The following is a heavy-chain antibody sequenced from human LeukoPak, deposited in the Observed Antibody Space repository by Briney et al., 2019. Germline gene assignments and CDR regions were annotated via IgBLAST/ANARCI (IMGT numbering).Heavy chain of an antibody. CDR3: AREQGQVPGPLVVAGTYYFDY. J-gene: IGHJ4*02. D-gene: IGHD2-15*01. Sequence: ASVKVSCKPSGYSLTNNHIHWMQQDPRQGLELLGIIHPNGRNTNYAHKFQGRVTMTSDTSTSTVYMELSSLRSEDTAVYYCAREQGQVPGPLVVAGTYYFDYWGQGTLVTVSS. CDR1: GYSLTNNH. V-gene: IGHV1-46*01. CDR2: IHPNGRNT.